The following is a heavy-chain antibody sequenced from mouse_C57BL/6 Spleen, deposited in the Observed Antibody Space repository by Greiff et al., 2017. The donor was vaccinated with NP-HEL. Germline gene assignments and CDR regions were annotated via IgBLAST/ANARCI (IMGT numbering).Heavy chain of an antibody. D-gene: IGHD3-2*02. J-gene: IGHJ3*01. CDR1: GFTFSNYW. V-gene: IGHV6-3*01. CDR3: TRQLRLLTWFAY. Sequence: EVQVVESGGGLVQPGGSMKLSCVASGFTFSNYWMNWVRQSPEKGLEWVAQIRLKSDNYATHYAESVKGRFTISRDDSKSSVYLQMNNLRAEDTGIYYCTRQLRLLTWFAYWGQGTLVTVSA. CDR2: IRLKSDNYAT.